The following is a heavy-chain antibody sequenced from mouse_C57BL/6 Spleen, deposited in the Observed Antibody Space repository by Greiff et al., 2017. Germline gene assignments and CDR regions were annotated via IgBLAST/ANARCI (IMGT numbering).Heavy chain of an antibody. Sequence: DVMLVESGGGLVKPGGSLKLSCAASGFTFSSYAMSWVRQTPEKRLEWVATISDGGSYTYYPDNVKGRFTISRDNAKNNLYLQMSHLKSEDTAMYYCARDGTGSCFDYWGQGTTLTVSS. CDR2: ISDGGSYT. J-gene: IGHJ2*01. D-gene: IGHD4-1*01. CDR3: ARDGTGSCFDY. V-gene: IGHV5-4*01. CDR1: GFTFSSYA.